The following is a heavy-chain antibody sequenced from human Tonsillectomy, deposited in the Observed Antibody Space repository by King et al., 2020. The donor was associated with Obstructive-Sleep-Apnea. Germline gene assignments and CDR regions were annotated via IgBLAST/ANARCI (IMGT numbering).Heavy chain of an antibody. CDR3: ARGATVTTYYYYYGMDV. V-gene: IGHV4-4*02. CDR1: GGSISSSNW. CDR2: IYHSGGT. J-gene: IGHJ6*02. D-gene: IGHD4-17*01. Sequence: VQLQESGPGLVKPSGNLSLTCAVSGGSISSSNWWSWVRQPPGKGLEWIGKIYHSGGTNYNPSLKSRVTISVDKAKTQFSLKLSSVTAADTAVYYCARGATVTTYYYYYGMDVWGQGTTVTVSS.